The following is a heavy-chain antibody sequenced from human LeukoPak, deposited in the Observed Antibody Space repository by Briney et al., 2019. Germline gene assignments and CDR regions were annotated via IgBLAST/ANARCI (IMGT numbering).Heavy chain of an antibody. J-gene: IGHJ4*02. CDR1: GFTFSNYW. D-gene: IGHD6-13*01. CDR2: IKSDGSST. CDR3: ARGGDTSNWYPGYFDY. Sequence: GGSLRLSCAASGFTFSNYWMHWVRQAPGKGPVWVSRIKSDGSSTRFADSVQGRFTISRDNGKNTVYLQMNSLRAEDTAVYYCARGGDTSNWYPGYFDYWGQGTLVTVSS. V-gene: IGHV3-74*01.